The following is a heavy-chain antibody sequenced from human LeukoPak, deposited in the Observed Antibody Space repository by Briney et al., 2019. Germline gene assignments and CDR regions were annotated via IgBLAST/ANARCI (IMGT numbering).Heavy chain of an antibody. V-gene: IGHV3-21*01. CDR2: ISSSSSYI. J-gene: IGHJ5*02. CDR3: ARVPHGSGYSSSWYPRWFDP. D-gene: IGHD6-13*01. CDR1: GFTFSSYS. Sequence: PGGSLRLSCAASGFTFSSYSKNWVRQAPGKGLEWVSSISSSSSYIYYADSVKGRFTISRDNAKNSLYLQMNSLRAEDTAVYYCARVPHGSGYSSSWYPRWFDPWGQGTLVTVSS.